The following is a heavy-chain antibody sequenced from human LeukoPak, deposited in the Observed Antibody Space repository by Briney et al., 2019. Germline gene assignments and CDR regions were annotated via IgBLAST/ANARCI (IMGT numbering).Heavy chain of an antibody. CDR3: ARAEGYFDWLLPFDP. J-gene: IGHJ5*02. CDR1: GYTFTSYY. Sequence: GASVKVSCKASGYTFTSYYMHWVRQAPGQGLEWMGISNPSGGSTSYAQKFQGRVTMTRDTSTSTVYMELSSLRSEDTAVYYCARAEGYFDWLLPFDPWGQGTLVTVSS. CDR2: SNPSGGST. D-gene: IGHD3-9*01. V-gene: IGHV1-46*01.